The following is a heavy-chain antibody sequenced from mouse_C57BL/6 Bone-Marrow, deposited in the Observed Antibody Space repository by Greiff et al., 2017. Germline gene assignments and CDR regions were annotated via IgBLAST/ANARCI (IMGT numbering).Heavy chain of an antibody. V-gene: IGHV1-74*01. CDR3: AIRIYYDYPDY. D-gene: IGHD2-4*01. CDR1: GYTFTSYW. Sequence: QVQLKQPGAELVKPGASVKVSCKASGYTFTSYWMHWVKQRPGQGLEWIGRIHPSDSDTNYNQKFKGKATLTVDKSSSTAYMQLSSLTSEDSAVYYCAIRIYYDYPDYWCQGTTLTVSS. CDR2: IHPSDSDT. J-gene: IGHJ2*01.